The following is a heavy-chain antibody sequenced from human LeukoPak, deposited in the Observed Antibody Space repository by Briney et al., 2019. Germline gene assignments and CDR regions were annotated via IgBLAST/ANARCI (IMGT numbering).Heavy chain of an antibody. V-gene: IGHV4-34*01. CDR2: INDSGST. CDR3: ARGYPRLYCSSTSCSRYYYYGMDV. CDR1: GGSFRGYY. J-gene: IGHJ6*02. D-gene: IGHD2-2*01. Sequence: PSETLSLTCAVYGGSFRGYYWSWIRQPPGEGLEWIGEINDSGSTNYNPSLKSRVTISVDTSKNQFSLKLSSVTAADTAVYYCARGYPRLYCSSTSCSRYYYYGMDVWGQGTTVTVSS.